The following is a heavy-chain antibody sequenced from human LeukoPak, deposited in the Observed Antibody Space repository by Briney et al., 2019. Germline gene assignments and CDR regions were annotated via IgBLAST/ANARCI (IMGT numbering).Heavy chain of an antibody. CDR2: IKSDGSEK. CDR3: ARYCTFRTCSGTKFDS. V-gene: IGHV3-7*01. Sequence: GGSLRLSCAASGMTFSSHWMSWVRQAPGKGLEWVANIKSDGSEKYYLDSVKGRFTISRDNTKNSLYLRMNSLRAEDSAVYYCARYCTFRTCSGTKFDSWGQGTLVTVSS. J-gene: IGHJ4*02. D-gene: IGHD1-1*01. CDR1: GMTFSSHW.